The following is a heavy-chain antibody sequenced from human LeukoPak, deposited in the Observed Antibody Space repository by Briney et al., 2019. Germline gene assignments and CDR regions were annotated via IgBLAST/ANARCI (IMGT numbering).Heavy chain of an antibody. V-gene: IGHV3-21*06. CDR2: ITSGGTYT. CDR1: GFTFSTYN. CDR3: AREACSGGSCYIGVYNWFDP. J-gene: IGHJ5*02. D-gene: IGHD2-15*01. Sequence: GGSLRLSCAASGFTFSTYNMNWVRQAPGKGLEWVSSITSGGTYTYYADSVKGRFTTSRDNAKNSLYLQMNSLRAEDTAVYYCAREACSGGSCYIGVYNWFDPWGQGTLVTVSS.